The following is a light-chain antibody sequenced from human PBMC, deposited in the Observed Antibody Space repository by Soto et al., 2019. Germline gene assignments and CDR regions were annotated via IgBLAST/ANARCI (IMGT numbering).Light chain of an antibody. V-gene: IGLV4-69*01. J-gene: IGLJ2*01. CDR1: SGHSSYA. CDR2: LNSDGSH. CDR3: QTWGTGIHVV. Sequence: QLVLTQSPSASASLGASVKLTCTLSSGHSSYAIAWHQQQPEKGPRYLMKLNSDGSHSKGDGIPDRFSGSSSGAERYLTISSLQSEDEADYYCQTWGTGIHVVFGGATQVTV.